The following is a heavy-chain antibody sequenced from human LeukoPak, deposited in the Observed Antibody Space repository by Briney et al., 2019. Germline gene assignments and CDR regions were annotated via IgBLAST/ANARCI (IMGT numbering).Heavy chain of an antibody. V-gene: IGHV1-46*01. D-gene: IGHD5-12*01. J-gene: IGHJ3*02. CDR1: GYTFTSCY. CDR2: INPSGGST. Sequence: APVKVSCKASGYTFTSCYMHWVRQAPGQGLEWMGIINPSGGSTSYAQKFQGRVTMTRDMSTSTVYMELSSLRSEDTAVYYCARGRSGYTAKGAFDIWGQGTMVTVSS. CDR3: ARGRSGYTAKGAFDI.